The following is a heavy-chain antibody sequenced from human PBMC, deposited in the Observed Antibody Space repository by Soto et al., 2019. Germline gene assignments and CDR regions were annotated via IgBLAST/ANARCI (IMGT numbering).Heavy chain of an antibody. D-gene: IGHD2-2*01. CDR1: GFTFSSYA. J-gene: IGHJ6*03. V-gene: IGHV3-23*01. CDR2: ISGSGGST. Sequence: GGSLRLSCAASGFTFSSYAMSWVRQAPGKGLEWVSAISGSGGSTYYADSVKGRFTISRDNSKNTLYLQMNSLRAEDTAVYYCAKGEGCSSTSCYAGYYYYYYMDVWGKGTTVTVS. CDR3: AKGEGCSSTSCYAGYYYYYYMDV.